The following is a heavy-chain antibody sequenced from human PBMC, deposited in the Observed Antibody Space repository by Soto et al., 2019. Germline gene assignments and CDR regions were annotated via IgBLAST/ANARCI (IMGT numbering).Heavy chain of an antibody. V-gene: IGHV1-46*01. CDR3: ARWVQDIVVVPAAISRMDV. CDR2: INPSGGST. Sequence: ASVKVSCKASGYTFTSYYMHWVRQAPGQGLEWMGIINPSGGSTSYAQKFQGRVTMTRDTSTSTVYMELSSLRSEDTAVYYCARWVQDIVVVPAAISRMDVWGQGTTVTVSS. D-gene: IGHD2-2*02. J-gene: IGHJ6*02. CDR1: GYTFTSYY.